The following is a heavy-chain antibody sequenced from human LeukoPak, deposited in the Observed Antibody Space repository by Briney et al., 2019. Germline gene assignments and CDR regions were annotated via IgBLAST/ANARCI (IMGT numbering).Heavy chain of an antibody. V-gene: IGHV1-2*02. Sequence: ASVKVSCKASGYTFTAYYMHWVRQAPGQGLEWMGWINPNSGGTNYAQKFQGRVTMTRDTSISTAYMEVSRLRSDDTAVYYCARVGGPGYSSGWYGYWGQGTLVTVSS. CDR3: ARVGGPGYSSGWYGY. D-gene: IGHD6-19*01. J-gene: IGHJ4*02. CDR2: INPNSGGT. CDR1: GYTFTAYY.